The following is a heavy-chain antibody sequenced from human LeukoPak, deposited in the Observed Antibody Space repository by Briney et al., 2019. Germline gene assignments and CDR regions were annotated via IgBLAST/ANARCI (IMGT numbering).Heavy chain of an antibody. J-gene: IGHJ4*02. CDR2: IIPILGIA. CDR1: GGTFSSYA. CDR3: ARDDSSGYYGNDY. D-gene: IGHD3-22*01. Sequence: SAKVSCKASGGTFSSYAISWVRQAPGQGLEWMGRIIPILGIANYAQKFQGRVTITADKSTSTAYMELSSLRSEDTAVYYCARDDSSGYYGNDYWGQGTLVTVSS. V-gene: IGHV1-69*04.